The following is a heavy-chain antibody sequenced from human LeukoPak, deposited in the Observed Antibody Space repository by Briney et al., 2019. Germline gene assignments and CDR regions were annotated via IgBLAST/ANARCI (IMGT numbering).Heavy chain of an antibody. Sequence: GGSLRLSCAASGFTVSTTYMNWVRQAPGKGLEWVSVIYSGGSTYYADSVKGRFTISRDSSKNTLYLQMNSLRAEDTAVYYCARVGWFDPWGQGTLVTVSS. V-gene: IGHV3-53*01. CDR2: IYSGGST. CDR1: GFTVSTTY. J-gene: IGHJ5*02. CDR3: ARVGWFDP.